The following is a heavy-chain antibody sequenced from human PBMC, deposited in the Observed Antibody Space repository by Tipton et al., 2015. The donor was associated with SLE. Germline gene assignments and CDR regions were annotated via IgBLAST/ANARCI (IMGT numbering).Heavy chain of an antibody. D-gene: IGHD3-10*01. V-gene: IGHV3-7*01. Sequence: SLRLSCIASGFTFSSYAMSWVRQAPGKGLEWVANIKEDGSETYYVDSVKGRFTISRDNAGNSLYLQMNSLRVEDTAVYFCARDRAAEYYFQNWGQGTLVTVSS. CDR3: ARDRAAEYYFQN. CDR2: IKEDGSET. J-gene: IGHJ4*02. CDR1: GFTFSSYA.